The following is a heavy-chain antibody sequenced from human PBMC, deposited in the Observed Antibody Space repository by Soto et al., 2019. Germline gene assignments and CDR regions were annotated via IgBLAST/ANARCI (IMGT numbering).Heavy chain of an antibody. V-gene: IGHV4-34*01. CDR2: INHSGST. Sequence: SETLSLTCAVYGGSFSDYYWSWIRQPPGKGLEWIGEINHSGSTNYNPSLKSRVTISVDTSKNQFSLKLSSVTAADTAVYYCARGYGAHYGAVYNWFDPWGQGTLVTVSS. CDR1: GGSFSDYY. D-gene: IGHD4-17*01. J-gene: IGHJ5*02. CDR3: ARGYGAHYGAVYNWFDP.